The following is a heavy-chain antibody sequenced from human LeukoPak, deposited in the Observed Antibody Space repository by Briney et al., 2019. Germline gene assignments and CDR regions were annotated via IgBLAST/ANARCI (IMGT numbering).Heavy chain of an antibody. V-gene: IGHV1-69*04. Sequence: SVKVSCKASGGTFSSYAISWVRQAPGQGLEWMGRIIPILGIANNAQKFQGRVTITAHKSTSTAYIELSSLRSEDTAVYYCASGYVTVSTALFDYWGQGTLVTVSS. J-gene: IGHJ4*02. CDR2: IIPILGIA. CDR3: ASGYVTVSTALFDY. D-gene: IGHD5-12*01. CDR1: GGTFSSYA.